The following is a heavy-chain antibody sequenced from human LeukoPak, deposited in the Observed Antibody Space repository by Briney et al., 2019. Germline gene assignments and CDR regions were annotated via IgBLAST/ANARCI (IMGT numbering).Heavy chain of an antibody. CDR2: ISAYNGNT. Sequence: ASVKVSCKASGYTFTSYGISWVRQAPGQGLEWMGWISAYNGNTNYAQKLQGRVTMTTDTSTSTAYMELRSLRSDDTAVYYCARDVRLPRNSFYYFDYWGQGTLVTVSS. CDR3: ARDVRLPRNSFYYFDY. D-gene: IGHD4-23*01. J-gene: IGHJ4*02. CDR1: GYTFTSYG. V-gene: IGHV1-18*01.